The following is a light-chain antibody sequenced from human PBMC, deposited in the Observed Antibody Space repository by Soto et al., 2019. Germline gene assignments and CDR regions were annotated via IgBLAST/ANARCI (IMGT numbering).Light chain of an antibody. CDR1: SSNIGPTYD. V-gene: IGLV1-40*01. CDR2: ANT. CDR3: QSYDSSLSGYV. Sequence: QAVVTQPPSVSGAPGQRVTISCTGSSSNIGPTYDVHWYQQLPGTAPKLLIYANTNRPSGVPDRFSASKSGTSASLAITGLQAEDEADYFCQSYDSSLSGYVFGTGTKLTVL. J-gene: IGLJ1*01.